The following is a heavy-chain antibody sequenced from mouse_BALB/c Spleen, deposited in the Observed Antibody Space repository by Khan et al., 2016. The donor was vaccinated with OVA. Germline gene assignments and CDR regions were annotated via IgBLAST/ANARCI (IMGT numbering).Heavy chain of an antibody. CDR1: SDSITSGF. Sequence: VQLKESGPSLVKPSQTLSLSCSVTSDSITSGFWNWIRKFPGNKFEYLGYITYSGNIYYNPSLKSRISITRGTSKSQYYLQLNSVTTEDTATYYCARSYGSWAMDYWGQGTSVTVSS. CDR3: ARSYGSWAMDY. J-gene: IGHJ4*01. D-gene: IGHD1-1*01. CDR2: ITYSGNI. V-gene: IGHV3-8*02.